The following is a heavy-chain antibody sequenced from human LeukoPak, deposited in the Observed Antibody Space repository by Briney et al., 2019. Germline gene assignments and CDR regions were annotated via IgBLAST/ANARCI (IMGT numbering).Heavy chain of an antibody. J-gene: IGHJ4*02. CDR3: ATGLRRYYFDY. CDR2: FDPEDGET. V-gene: IGHV1-24*01. CDR1: GYTLSELS. Sequence: ASVKVSCKVSGYTLSELSMHWVRQAPGKGLEWMGGFDPEDGETIYAQKFQGRVTMTVDTSTDTAYMELSSLRSEDTAVYYCATGLRRYYFDYWGQGTLVTVSS. D-gene: IGHD4-17*01.